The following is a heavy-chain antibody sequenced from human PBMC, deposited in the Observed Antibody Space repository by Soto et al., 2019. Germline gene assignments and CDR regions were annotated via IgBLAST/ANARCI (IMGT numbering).Heavy chain of an antibody. Sequence: SETLSLTCAVYGGSFSGYYWSWIRQPPGKGLEWIGEINHSGSTNYNPSLKSRVTISVDTSKNQFSLKLSSVTAADTAVYYCAGDLLERATIHDASDIWGQGKTVTV. V-gene: IGHV4-34*01. CDR1: GGSFSGYY. CDR2: INHSGST. CDR3: AGDLLERATIHDASDI. J-gene: IGHJ3*02. D-gene: IGHD5-12*01.